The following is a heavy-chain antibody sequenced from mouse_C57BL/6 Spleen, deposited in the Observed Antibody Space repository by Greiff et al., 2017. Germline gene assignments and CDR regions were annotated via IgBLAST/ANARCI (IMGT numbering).Heavy chain of an antibody. CDR3: TSTVVDFDY. Sequence: VKLMESGAELVRPGASVTLSCKASGYTFTDYEMHWVKQTPVHGLEWIGAIDPETGGTAYNKKFKGKAILTADTSSSTAYMELRSLTSEDSAVYYCTSTVVDFDYWGQGTTLTVSS. V-gene: IGHV1-15*01. J-gene: IGHJ2*01. D-gene: IGHD1-1*01. CDR2: IDPETGGT. CDR1: GYTFTDYE.